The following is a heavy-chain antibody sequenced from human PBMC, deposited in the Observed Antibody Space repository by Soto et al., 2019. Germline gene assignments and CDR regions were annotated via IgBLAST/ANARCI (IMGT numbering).Heavy chain of an antibody. J-gene: IGHJ4*02. CDR3: ARHPRMKQLAHFDY. CDR2: IYYSGST. Sequence: SETLSLTCTVSGGSISSSSYYWGWIRQPPGKGLEWIGSIYYSGSTYYNPSLKSRVTISVDTSKNQFSLKLSSVTAADTAVYYCARHPRMKQLAHFDYWGQGTLVTVSS. CDR1: GGSISSSSYY. D-gene: IGHD6-6*01. V-gene: IGHV4-39*01.